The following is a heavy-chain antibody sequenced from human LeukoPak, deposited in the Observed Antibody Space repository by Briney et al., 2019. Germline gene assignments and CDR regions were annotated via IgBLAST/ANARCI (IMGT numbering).Heavy chain of an antibody. CDR1: GYTFTGYY. Sequence: ASVKVSCKASGYTFTGYYMHWVRQAPGQGLEWMGRINPNSGGTNYAQKFQGRVTMTRDTSISTAYMELSRLRSDDTAVYYCARGRVVTLYYYYYMDVWGKGTTVTVSS. CDR2: INPNSGGT. J-gene: IGHJ6*03. D-gene: IGHD3-22*01. V-gene: IGHV1-2*06. CDR3: ARGRVVTLYYYYYMDV.